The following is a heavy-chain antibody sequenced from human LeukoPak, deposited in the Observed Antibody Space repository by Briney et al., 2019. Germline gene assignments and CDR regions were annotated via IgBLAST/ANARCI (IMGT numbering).Heavy chain of an antibody. Sequence: PGGSLRLSCVASGFTFSSHAMSWVRQAPGKGLEWVSGISGSGSSTYYADSAKGRFTISRDNSKKTLYLQMNSLRAEDTAVYYCAKDRWGNYGDYDCFDPWGQGTLVTVSS. V-gene: IGHV3-23*01. CDR2: ISGSGSST. CDR1: GFTFSSHA. CDR3: AKDRWGNYGDYDCFDP. J-gene: IGHJ5*02. D-gene: IGHD4-17*01.